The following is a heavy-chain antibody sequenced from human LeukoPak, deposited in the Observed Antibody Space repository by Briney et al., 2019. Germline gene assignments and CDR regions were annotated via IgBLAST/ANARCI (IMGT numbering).Heavy chain of an antibody. CDR3: ARGPWELLYYFDY. Sequence: SVKVSCKASGGTFSSYAISWVRQAPGQGLEWMGRIIPIFGTANYAQKFQGRVTITPDESTSTAYMELSSLRSEDTAVYYCARGPWELLYYFDYWGQGTLVTVSS. D-gene: IGHD1-26*01. CDR2: IIPIFGTA. V-gene: IGHV1-69*13. J-gene: IGHJ4*02. CDR1: GGTFSSYA.